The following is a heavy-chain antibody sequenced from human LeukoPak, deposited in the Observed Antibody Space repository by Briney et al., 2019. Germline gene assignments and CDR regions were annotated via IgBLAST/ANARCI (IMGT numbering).Heavy chain of an antibody. Sequence: PSETLSLTCTVSDDSISDYYRGWIRQTPGKGLEWIGYFYNSGRSTYNPSLKSRVSISVDTSKNQLSLRLNSVILADTAVYYCTRGAGWLIDDWGQGILVTVSS. J-gene: IGHJ4*02. D-gene: IGHD3-16*01. CDR2: FYNSGRS. V-gene: IGHV4-59*01. CDR1: DDSISDYY. CDR3: TRGAGWLIDD.